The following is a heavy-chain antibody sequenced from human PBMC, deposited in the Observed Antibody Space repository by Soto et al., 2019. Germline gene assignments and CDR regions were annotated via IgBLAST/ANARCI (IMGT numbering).Heavy chain of an antibody. J-gene: IGHJ4*02. CDR2: ISSSSSYI. CDR3: AIEAEWELERDGYYFHY. CDR1: GFTFSSYS. Sequence: EVQLVESGGGLVKPGGSLRLSCAASGFTFSSYSMNWVRQAPGKGLEWVSSISSSSSYIYYADSVKGRFTISRDNAKNSLCRQMKRLRDEDTGMYYCAIEAEWELERDGYYFHYWGQGTLVTVAS. D-gene: IGHD1-26*01. V-gene: IGHV3-21*01.